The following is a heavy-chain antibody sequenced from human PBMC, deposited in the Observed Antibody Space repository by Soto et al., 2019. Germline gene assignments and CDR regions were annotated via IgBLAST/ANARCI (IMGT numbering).Heavy chain of an antibody. J-gene: IGHJ4*02. CDR1: GYTFTSYF. V-gene: IGHV1-18*04. D-gene: IGHD3-3*01. CDR3: TRRPAEYWNGPVAREDFDY. Sequence: ASVKVSCKASGYTFTSYFISWVRQAPGQGLEWMGGISAYNGHTNYAQKFQGRLTMTTEASTTTAYMELRGLRSDDTAVYYCTRRPAEYWNGPVAREDFDYWGQGTLVTVSS. CDR2: ISAYNGHT.